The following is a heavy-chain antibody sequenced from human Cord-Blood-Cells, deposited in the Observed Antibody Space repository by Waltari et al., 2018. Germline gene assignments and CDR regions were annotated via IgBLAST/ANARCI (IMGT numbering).Heavy chain of an antibody. CDR2: INHSGST. CDR3: ARGLNDAFDI. J-gene: IGHJ3*02. Sequence: QWGAGLLKPSETLSLTCAVYGGSFSGYYWSWIRQPPGKGLEWIGEINHSGSTNYNPSLKSRVTISVDTSKNQFSLKLSSVTAADTAVYYCARGLNDAFDIWGQGTMVTVSS. CDR1: GGSFSGYY. V-gene: IGHV4-34*01.